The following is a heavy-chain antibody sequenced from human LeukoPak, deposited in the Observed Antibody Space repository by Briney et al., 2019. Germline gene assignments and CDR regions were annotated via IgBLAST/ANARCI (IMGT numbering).Heavy chain of an antibody. D-gene: IGHD5-18*01. V-gene: IGHV1-2*02. Sequence: GASVKVSCKASGYTXTGYYIHWVRQAPGQGLEWMGWINPNSGGTNYAQKFQGRVTMTRDTSISTAYMELSRLRADDTAVYYCARGSFSADAPLVLDYFHHWGQGTLVTDSS. CDR2: INPNSGGT. CDR3: ARGSFSADAPLVLDYFHH. J-gene: IGHJ1*01. CDR1: GYTXTGYY.